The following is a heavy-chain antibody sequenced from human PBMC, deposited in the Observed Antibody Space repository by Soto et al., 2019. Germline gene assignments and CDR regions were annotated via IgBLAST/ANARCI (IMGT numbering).Heavy chain of an antibody. CDR1: GFTFSNAW. V-gene: IGHV3-15*07. J-gene: IGHJ6*02. CDR2: IKSKTDGGTT. D-gene: IGHD2-2*01. Sequence: GGSLRLSCAASGFTFSNAWMNWVRQAPGKGLEWVGRIKSKTDGGTTDYAAPVKGRFTISRDDSKNTLYLQMNSLKTEDTAVYYCTTALGCSSTSCYVSYYYYGMDVWGQGTTVTVSS. CDR3: TTALGCSSTSCYVSYYYYGMDV.